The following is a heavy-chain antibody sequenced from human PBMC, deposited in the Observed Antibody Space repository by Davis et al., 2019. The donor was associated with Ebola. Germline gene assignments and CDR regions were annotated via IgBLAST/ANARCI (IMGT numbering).Heavy chain of an antibody. CDR3: AKDSHLNVRWLQVHYYYYGIDV. J-gene: IGHJ6*02. V-gene: IGHV3-30*18. CDR1: GFTFSSYG. CDR2: ISYDGSNK. D-gene: IGHD5-24*01. Sequence: GGSLRLSCAASGFTFSSYGMHCVRQAPGKGLEWVAVISYDGSNKYYADSVKCRFTISRDNSKNTLYLQMNSLRAEDTAVYYCAKDSHLNVRWLQVHYYYYGIDVWGQGTTVTVSS.